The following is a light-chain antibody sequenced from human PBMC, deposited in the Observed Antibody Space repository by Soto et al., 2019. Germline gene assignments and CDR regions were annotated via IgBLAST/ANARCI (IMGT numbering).Light chain of an antibody. CDR3: QQRSNRPLT. CDR1: QSVRSY. V-gene: IGKV3-11*01. CDR2: DTS. Sequence: EIVFTQSPATLSLSPGERATLSCSASQSVRSYLAWYQPKPGQAPRLLIYDTSIRESGIRARFSGSGSGTEFTLTISSLDPEDFAVDYCQQRSNRPLTFGQGTRLENK. J-gene: IGKJ5*01.